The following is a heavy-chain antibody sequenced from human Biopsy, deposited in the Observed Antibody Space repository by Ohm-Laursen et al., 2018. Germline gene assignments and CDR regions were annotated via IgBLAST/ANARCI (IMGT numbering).Heavy chain of an antibody. CDR1: DASPSSGRYY. CDR3: ARAPADQYAARNYYSSHAFDM. Sequence: TLSLTCTVSDASPSSGRYYWTWIRQPPRKALEWIGYFFSSGTPRYNPSLESRLSISMDTSKNEVSLRLTSMTAADTAVYFCARAPADQYAARNYYSSHAFDMWGQGTKVTVSS. V-gene: IGHV4-61*01. CDR2: FFSSGTP. J-gene: IGHJ3*02. D-gene: IGHD3-10*01.